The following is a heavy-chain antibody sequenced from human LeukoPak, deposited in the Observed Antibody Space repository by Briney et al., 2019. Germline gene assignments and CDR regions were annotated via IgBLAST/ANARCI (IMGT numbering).Heavy chain of an antibody. CDR1: GFTFSSYS. Sequence: GGSLRLSCVASGFTFSSYSMNWVRQAPGKGLEWVSSISSSSSYIYYADSVKGRFTISRDNAKNSLYLQMNSLRAEDTAVYYCARGPYCSSASCSFDYWGQGTLVTVSS. V-gene: IGHV3-21*01. CDR2: ISSSSSYI. D-gene: IGHD2-2*01. CDR3: ARGPYCSSASCSFDY. J-gene: IGHJ4*02.